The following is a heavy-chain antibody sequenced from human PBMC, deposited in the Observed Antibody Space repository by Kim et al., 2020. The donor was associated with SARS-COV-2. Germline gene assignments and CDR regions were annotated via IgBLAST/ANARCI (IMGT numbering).Heavy chain of an antibody. CDR1: GGSISSYY. J-gene: IGHJ4*02. D-gene: IGHD6-19*01. CDR2: IYYSGST. Sequence: SETLSLTCTVSGGSISSYYWSWIRQPPGKGLEWIGYIYYSGSTNYSPSLKSRVTISVDTSKNQFSLKLSSVTAADTAVYYCARGRSSGWLGTGFDYWGQGTLVTVSS. CDR3: ARGRSSGWLGTGFDY. V-gene: IGHV4-59*13.